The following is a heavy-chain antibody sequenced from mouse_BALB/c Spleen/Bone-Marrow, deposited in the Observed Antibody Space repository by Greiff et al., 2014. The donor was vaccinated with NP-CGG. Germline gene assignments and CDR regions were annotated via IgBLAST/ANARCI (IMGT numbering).Heavy chain of an antibody. Sequence: VQLQQSGAELVKPGASVKLSCAASGFNIKDTYMHWVKQRPEQGLEWIGRIDPANGNTKYDPKFQGKATITADTSSNTAYLQLSSLTSEDAAVYYCARWLPLAYWGQGTLVTVSA. CDR2: IDPANGNT. CDR3: ARWLPLAY. J-gene: IGHJ3*01. D-gene: IGHD2-2*01. V-gene: IGHV14-3*02. CDR1: GFNIKDTY.